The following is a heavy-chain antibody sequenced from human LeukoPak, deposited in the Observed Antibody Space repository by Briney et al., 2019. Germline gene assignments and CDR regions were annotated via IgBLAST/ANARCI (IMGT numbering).Heavy chain of an antibody. CDR2: ISGSGGST. CDR1: GFTFGDYA. CDR3: AKDRVGATPAVLDY. V-gene: IGHV3-23*01. D-gene: IGHD1-26*01. Sequence: GGSLRLSCTASGFTFGDYAMSRVRQAPGKGLEWVSAISGSGGSTYYADSVKGRFTISRDNSKNTLYLQMNSLRAEDTAVYYCAKDRVGATPAVLDYWGQGTLVTVSS. J-gene: IGHJ4*02.